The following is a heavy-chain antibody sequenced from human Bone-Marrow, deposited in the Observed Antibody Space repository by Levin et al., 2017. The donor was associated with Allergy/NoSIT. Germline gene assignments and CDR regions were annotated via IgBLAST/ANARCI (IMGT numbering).Heavy chain of an antibody. D-gene: IGHD1-1*01. Sequence: HPGGSLRLSCAASGFTFSDYYMEWVRQAPGKGLEWVGRIRNRPKSYTTDYAASVQGRFTISRDDSNNSVYLQMNSLKTDDTAVYYFLSLGTGATSHAFEIWGQGEMVTVSS. CDR2: IRNRPKSYTT. J-gene: IGHJ3*02. CDR3: LSLGTGATSHAFEI. CDR1: GFTFSDYY. V-gene: IGHV3-72*01.